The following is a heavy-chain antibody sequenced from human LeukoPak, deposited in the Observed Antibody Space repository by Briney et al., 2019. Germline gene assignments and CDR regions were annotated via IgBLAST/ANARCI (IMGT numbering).Heavy chain of an antibody. CDR3: VRALILTAYGYMDV. CDR1: GGSVSTSGYY. J-gene: IGHJ6*03. D-gene: IGHD3-9*01. Sequence: SETLSLTCTVSGGSVSTSGYYWGWIRQSPGKGLEWIGNIYYTGSTYYNPSLKSRVTMSADTSRNQFSLKLKSVTAADTAVYYCVRALILTAYGYMDVWGKGTTVTASS. CDR2: IYYTGST. V-gene: IGHV4-39*07.